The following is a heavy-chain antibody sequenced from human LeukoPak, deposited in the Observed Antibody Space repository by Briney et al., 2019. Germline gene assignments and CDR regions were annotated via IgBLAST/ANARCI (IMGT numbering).Heavy chain of an antibody. CDR1: GGSISSGGYS. Sequence: PSETLSLTCAVSGGSISSGGYSWSWIRQPPGKGLEWIGYIYHSGSTYYNPSLKSRVTISVDTSKNQFSLKLSSVTAADTAVYYCARGFSFSSSWYWKSNWFDPWGQGTLVTVSS. J-gene: IGHJ5*02. D-gene: IGHD6-13*01. CDR3: ARGFSFSSSWYWKSNWFDP. V-gene: IGHV4-30-2*01. CDR2: IYHSGST.